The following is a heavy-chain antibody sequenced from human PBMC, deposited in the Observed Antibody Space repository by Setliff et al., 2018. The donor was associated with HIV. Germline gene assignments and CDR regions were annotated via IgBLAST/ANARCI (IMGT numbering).Heavy chain of an antibody. CDR3: TRGSHLPYFDL. V-gene: IGHV3-30*04. CDR1: GFTFSSYA. Sequence: GSLRLSCAASGFTFSSYAMHWVRQAPGKGLEWEAVISYDGSNKYYADSVKGRFTISRDNSKNTLYLQMNSLRAEDTAVYYCTRGSHLPYFDLWGRGTLVTVSS. J-gene: IGHJ2*01. CDR2: ISYDGSNK. D-gene: IGHD3-3*02.